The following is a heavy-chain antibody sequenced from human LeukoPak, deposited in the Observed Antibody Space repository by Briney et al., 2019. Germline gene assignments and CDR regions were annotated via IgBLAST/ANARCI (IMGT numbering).Heavy chain of an antibody. V-gene: IGHV3-30*02. D-gene: IGHD1-26*01. CDR3: ARDTVGATTTRGGIDY. J-gene: IGHJ4*02. CDR1: GFTFSSYA. Sequence: GGSLRLSCAASGFTFSSYAMHWVRQAPGKGLEWVAFTRYDGSNKYYADSVKGRFTISRDNSKNTLYLQMNSLRVEDTAVYYCARDTVGATTTRGGIDYWGQGTLVTVSS. CDR2: TRYDGSNK.